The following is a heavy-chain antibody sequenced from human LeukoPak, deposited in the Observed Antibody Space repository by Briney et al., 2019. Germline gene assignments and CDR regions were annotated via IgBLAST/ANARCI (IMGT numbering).Heavy chain of an antibody. CDR2: IYYSGST. J-gene: IGHJ5*02. D-gene: IGHD5-18*01. CDR1: GGSISSYY. V-gene: IGHV4-59*01. Sequence: SSETLSLTCTVSGGSISSYYWSWIRQPPGKGLEWIGYIYYSGSTNYNPSLKSRVTISVDTSKNQFSLKLSSVTAADTAVYYCARGRSGYSYDWAYNWFDPWGQGTLVTVSS. CDR3: ARGRSGYSYDWAYNWFDP.